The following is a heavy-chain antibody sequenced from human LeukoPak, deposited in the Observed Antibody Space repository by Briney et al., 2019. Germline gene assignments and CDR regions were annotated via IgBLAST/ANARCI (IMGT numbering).Heavy chain of an antibody. J-gene: IGHJ4*02. CDR2: IDKSSDPI. D-gene: IGHD1-1*01. CDR3: ADNLSR. CDR1: GMTLSITS. Sequence: SGGSLRLSCAASGMTLSITSMNWVRQAPGKGLERISYIDKSSDPIYYADSVKGRFTISRDIARNSLFLQMNSLRAEDTAVYFCADNLSRWGQGTLVTVSS. V-gene: IGHV3-48*04.